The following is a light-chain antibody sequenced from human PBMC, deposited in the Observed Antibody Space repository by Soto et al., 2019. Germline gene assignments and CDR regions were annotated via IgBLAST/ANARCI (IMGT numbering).Light chain of an antibody. CDR2: GAS. Sequence: EIVLTQSPATLSLSPGERATLSCRASQSIRSPFLAWYQQKTGQAPRLFIHGASSRGTGVADRFRGSESGTVFTLTIRRLELEDFHGYYCGSDEWTFGQGTKVE. V-gene: IGKV3-20*01. CDR3: GSDEWT. CDR1: QSIRSPF. J-gene: IGKJ1*01.